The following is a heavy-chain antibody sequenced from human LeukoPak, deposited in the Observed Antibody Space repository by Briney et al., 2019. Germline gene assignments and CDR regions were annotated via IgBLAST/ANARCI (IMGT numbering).Heavy chain of an antibody. Sequence: GGSLRLSCAASRFTFNKYGMHWVRQAPGKGLEWVSSISSSSNHIYYADSMKGRFTISRDNAKNSLFLQMNTLRAEDTAVYYCAREDASAFDIWGQGTMVTVSS. CDR3: AREDASAFDI. CDR1: RFTFNKYG. J-gene: IGHJ3*02. CDR2: ISSSSNHI. V-gene: IGHV3-21*01.